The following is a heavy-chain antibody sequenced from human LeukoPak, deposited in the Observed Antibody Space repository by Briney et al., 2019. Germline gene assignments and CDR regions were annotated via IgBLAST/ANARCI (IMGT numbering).Heavy chain of an antibody. Sequence: SETLSLTCAVYGGSFSGYYWSWIRQPPGKGLEWIGEINHSGSTNYNPSLKSRVTISVDTSKNQFSLKLSSVTAADTAVYYCAGGAGGSGSYPRFDYWGQGTLVTVSS. D-gene: IGHD3-10*01. V-gene: IGHV4-34*01. CDR1: GGSFSGYY. J-gene: IGHJ4*02. CDR2: INHSGST. CDR3: AGGAGGSGSYPRFDY.